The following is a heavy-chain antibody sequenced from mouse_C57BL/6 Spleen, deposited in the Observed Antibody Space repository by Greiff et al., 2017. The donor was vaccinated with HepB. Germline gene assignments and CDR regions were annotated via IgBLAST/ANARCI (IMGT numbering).Heavy chain of an antibody. CDR1: GFNIKDDY. V-gene: IGHV14-4*01. CDR3: TFYYAGY. Sequence: EVKLVESGAELVRPGASVKLSCTASGFNIKDDYMHWVKQRPEQGLEWIGWIDPENGDTEYASKFQGKATITADTSSNTAYLQLSSLTSEDTAVYYCTFYYAGYWGQGTTLTVSS. J-gene: IGHJ2*01. D-gene: IGHD1-1*01. CDR2: IDPENGDT.